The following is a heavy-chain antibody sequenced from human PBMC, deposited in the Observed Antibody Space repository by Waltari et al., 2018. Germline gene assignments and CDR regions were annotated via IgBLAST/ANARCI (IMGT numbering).Heavy chain of an antibody. CDR1: GGSISSGDYY. V-gene: IGHV4-30-4*08. CDR3: ARAAEKDIVVVPAATGFDP. D-gene: IGHD2-2*01. Sequence: QVQLQESGPGLVKPSQTLSLTCTVSGGSISSGDYYWSWIRQPPGKGLEWIGYIYYSGRTYYNPSLKSRVTRSVDTSKNQFSLKLSSVTAADTAVYYCARAAEKDIVVVPAATGFDPWGQGTLVTVSS. CDR2: IYYSGRT. J-gene: IGHJ5*02.